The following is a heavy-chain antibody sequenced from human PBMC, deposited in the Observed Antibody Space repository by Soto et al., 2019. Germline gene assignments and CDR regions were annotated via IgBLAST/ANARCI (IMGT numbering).Heavy chain of an antibody. V-gene: IGHV4-39*01. CDR2: IYYSGST. CDR3: ARPGHSGWYGPTDYYYGMDV. D-gene: IGHD6-19*01. CDR1: GGSISSSSYY. J-gene: IGHJ6*02. Sequence: PSETLSLTCTVSGGSISSSSYYWGWIRQPPGKGLEWIGSIYYSGSTYYNPSLKSRVTISVDTSKNQFSLKLSSVTAADTAVYYCARPGHSGWYGPTDYYYGMDVWGQGTTVTVS.